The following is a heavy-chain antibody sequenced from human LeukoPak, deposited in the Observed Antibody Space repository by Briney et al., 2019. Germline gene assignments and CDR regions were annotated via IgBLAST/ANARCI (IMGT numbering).Heavy chain of an antibody. J-gene: IGHJ6*02. CDR2: ISYDGSNK. V-gene: IGHV3-30*18. Sequence: GRSLRLSCAASGFTFSSYGMHWVRQAPGKGLELVAVISYDGSNKYYADSVKGRFTISRDNSKNTLYLQMNSLRAEDTAVYYCANGRNDYYYYYGMDVWGQGTTVTVSS. CDR3: ANGRNDYYYYYGMDV. CDR1: GFTFSSYG. D-gene: IGHD1-1*01.